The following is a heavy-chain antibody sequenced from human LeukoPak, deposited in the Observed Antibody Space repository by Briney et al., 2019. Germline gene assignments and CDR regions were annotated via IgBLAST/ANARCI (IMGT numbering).Heavy chain of an antibody. D-gene: IGHD2-2*01. V-gene: IGHV3-30*02. J-gene: IGHJ4*02. CDR1: GFTFSSYG. CDR3: ARVDIVVVPAASDY. CDR2: IRYDGSNK. Sequence: GGSLRLSCAASGFTFSSYGMHWVRQAPGKGLEWVAFIRYDGSNKYYADSVKGRFTISRDNSKNTLYLQMNSLRAEDTAVYYCARVDIVVVPAASDYWGQGTLVTVSS.